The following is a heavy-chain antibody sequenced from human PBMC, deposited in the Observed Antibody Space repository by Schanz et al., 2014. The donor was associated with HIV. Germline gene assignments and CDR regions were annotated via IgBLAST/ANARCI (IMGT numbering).Heavy chain of an antibody. V-gene: IGHV3-30*18. CDR1: GFSFSNYG. CDR3: AKAITGNYYYYYGMDV. Sequence: VQLLESGGGVVQPVLRLSCAASGFSFSNYGMHWVRQAPGKGLEWVAVISFDGSNKYYADSVKGRFTISRDNSKNTLYLQMNSLTLEDAAVYYCAKAITGNYYYYYGMDVWGRGTTVTVSS. J-gene: IGHJ6*02. CDR2: ISFDGSNK. D-gene: IGHD3-10*01.